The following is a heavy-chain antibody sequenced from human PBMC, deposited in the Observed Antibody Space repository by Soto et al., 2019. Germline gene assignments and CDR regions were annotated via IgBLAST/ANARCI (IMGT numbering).Heavy chain of an antibody. D-gene: IGHD6-6*01. J-gene: IGHJ5*02. CDR3: ARQTRIAARPWWFDP. CDR2: IYYSGST. CDR1: GGSISSSSYY. Sequence: SETLSLTCTVSGGSISSSSYYWGWIRQPPGKGLEWIGSIYYSGSTYYNPSLKSRVTISVDTSKNQFSLKLSSVTAADTAVYYCARQTRIAARPWWFDPWGQGTLVTVSS. V-gene: IGHV4-39*01.